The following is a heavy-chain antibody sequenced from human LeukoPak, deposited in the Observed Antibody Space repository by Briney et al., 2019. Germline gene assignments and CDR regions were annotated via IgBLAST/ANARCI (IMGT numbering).Heavy chain of an antibody. CDR2: IYYSGNT. V-gene: IGHV4-39*02. Sequence: SETLSLTCTVSGGSISSSSYYWGWIRQPPGKGLEWIGSIYYSGNTYYNPSLKSRVTISVDTSTNQFSLKLSSVTAADTAVYYCAREVGATTGSHFQHWGQGTLVTVSS. CDR3: AREVGATTGSHFQH. J-gene: IGHJ1*01. CDR1: GGSISSSSYY. D-gene: IGHD1-26*01.